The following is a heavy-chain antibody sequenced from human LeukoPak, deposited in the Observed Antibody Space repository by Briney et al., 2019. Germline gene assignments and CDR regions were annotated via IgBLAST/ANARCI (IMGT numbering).Heavy chain of an antibody. D-gene: IGHD6-19*01. CDR2: IYYSGST. Sequence: PSETLSLTCTVSGGSISSSSYYWGWIRQPPGKGLEWIGSIYYSGSTYYNPSLKSRVTISVDTSKNQFSLKLSSVTAADTAVYYCARPRISSGWATGWFDPWGQGTLVTVSS. CDR3: ARPRISSGWATGWFDP. CDR1: GGSISSSSYY. J-gene: IGHJ5*02. V-gene: IGHV4-39*01.